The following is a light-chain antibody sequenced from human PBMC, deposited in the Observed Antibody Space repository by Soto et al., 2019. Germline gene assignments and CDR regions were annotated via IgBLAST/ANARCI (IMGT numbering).Light chain of an antibody. J-gene: IGLJ3*02. CDR2: GNS. CDR3: QSYDSSLSGGV. CDR1: SSNIGAGYD. V-gene: IGLV1-40*01. Sequence: QLVLTQPPSVSGAPGQRVTISCTGSSSNIGAGYDVHWYQQLPGTAPKLLISGNSNRPSGVPDRFSGSKSGTSASLAITGLQAEDEADYCCQSYDSSLSGGVFGGGTKLTVL.